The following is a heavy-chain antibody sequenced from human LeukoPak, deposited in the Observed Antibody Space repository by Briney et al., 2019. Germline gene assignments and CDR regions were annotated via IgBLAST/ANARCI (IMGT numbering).Heavy chain of an antibody. D-gene: IGHD3-10*01. Sequence: SYXXHWVRQAPGKGLEWVAVIWYDGRNKYYAESVKGRFTISRDNSKNTLYLQMNSLRAEDTAVYYCARGGMWFGELEIDYWGQGTLVTVSS. CDR2: IWYDGRNK. V-gene: IGHV3-33*01. J-gene: IGHJ4*02. CDR3: ARGGMWFGELEIDY. CDR1: SYX.